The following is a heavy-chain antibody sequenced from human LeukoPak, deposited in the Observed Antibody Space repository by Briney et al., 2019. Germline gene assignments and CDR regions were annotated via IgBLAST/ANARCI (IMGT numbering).Heavy chain of an antibody. V-gene: IGHV4-59*01. J-gene: IGHJ3*02. CDR1: GFSFSSYY. D-gene: IGHD2-15*01. CDR2: VYYGGTT. CDR3: RRVCCSGSSYPPSDDFDI. Sequence: SETLSLTCRVSGFSFSSYYWSWVRQPPGQGLEWIGYVYYGGTTSYSPSLKSRVTMSIDRSKNHFTLTLFSAAAADRANYYWRRVCCSGSSYPPSDDFDIWGQGTKVTVSS.